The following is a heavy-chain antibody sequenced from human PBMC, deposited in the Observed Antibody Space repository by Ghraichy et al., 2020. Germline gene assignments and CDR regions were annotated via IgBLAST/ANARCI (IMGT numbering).Heavy chain of an antibody. CDR2: ISYNGRT. J-gene: IGHJ6*02. Sequence: SETLSLTCTVSGDSVTSGSYHWSWIRQPPGKGLEWIGHISYNGRTNYNSSLKSRVTISMDSSKSQFSLMLSSVTAADTAVYYCARMWEPLPYIVINVWGRGTTVTVSS. V-gene: IGHV4-61*01. D-gene: IGHD3-16*02. CDR1: GDSVTSGSYH. CDR3: ARMWEPLPYIVINV.